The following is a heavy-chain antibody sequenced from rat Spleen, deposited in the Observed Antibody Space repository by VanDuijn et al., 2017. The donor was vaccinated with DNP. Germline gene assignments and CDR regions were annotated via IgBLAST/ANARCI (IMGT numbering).Heavy chain of an antibody. CDR1: GFTFSDYY. Sequence: EVQLVESGGGLVQPGRSLKLSCAASGFTFSDYYMAWVRQAPTKGLEWVAYIRFDGATTYYGDSVKGRFTISRDNAKSSLYLQIDSLRSDDTATYYCATGGSPYYFDYWGQGVMVTVCS. D-gene: IGHD1-3*01. CDR3: ATGGSPYYFDY. V-gene: IGHV5-20*01. J-gene: IGHJ2*01. CDR2: IRFDGATT.